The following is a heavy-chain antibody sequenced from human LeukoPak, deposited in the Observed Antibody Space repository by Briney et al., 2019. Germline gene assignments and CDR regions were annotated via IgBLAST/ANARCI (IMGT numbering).Heavy chain of an antibody. D-gene: IGHD3-10*01. J-gene: IGHJ5*02. Sequence: PGGSLRLSCAASGFTVDDDGMSWVRQAPGKGLEWVSGINWNGGSTGYADSVKGRFTISRDNAKNSLYLQMNSLRAEDTALYHCARVYYYGSGRSWFDPWGQGTLVTVSS. CDR1: GFTVDDDG. CDR2: INWNGGST. V-gene: IGHV3-20*01. CDR3: ARVYYYGSGRSWFDP.